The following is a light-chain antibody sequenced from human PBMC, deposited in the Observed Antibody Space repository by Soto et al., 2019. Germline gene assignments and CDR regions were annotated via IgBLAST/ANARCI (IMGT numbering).Light chain of an antibody. Sequence: VLTQPPSVSGAPGQGVTISCTGSSSNIGAGYDVHWYQQLPGTSPKLLIYGNANRPSGVPDRFSGSKSGTSASLAITGLQAEDEADYYCQSYDSRRSGSWVFGGGTKLTVL. J-gene: IGLJ3*02. CDR3: QSYDSRRSGSWV. CDR2: GNA. CDR1: SSNIGAGYD. V-gene: IGLV1-40*01.